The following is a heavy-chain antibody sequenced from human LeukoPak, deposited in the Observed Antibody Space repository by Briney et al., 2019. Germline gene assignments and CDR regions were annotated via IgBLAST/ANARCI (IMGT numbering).Heavy chain of an antibody. D-gene: IGHD3-16*01. CDR3: AKDLSSGGGYD. V-gene: IGHV3-30*02. Sequence: GGSLRLSCAASGFNFTNYVMHWVRQAPGKGLEWVSFIGSDGSDKHYADSVKGRFTISRDNSRNTLYLQMNSLRPEDTAVYYCAKDLSSGGGYDWGQGTLVTVSS. CDR2: IGSDGSDK. CDR1: GFNFTNYV. J-gene: IGHJ4*02.